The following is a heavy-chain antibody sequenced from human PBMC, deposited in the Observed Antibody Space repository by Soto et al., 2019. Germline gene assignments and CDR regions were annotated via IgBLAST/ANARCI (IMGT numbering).Heavy chain of an antibody. CDR1: GFTFSSYA. V-gene: IGHV3-30-3*01. J-gene: IGHJ6*02. Sequence: GGSLRLSCAASGFTFSSYAMRWVRQAPGKGLEWVAVISYDGSNKYYADSVKGRFTISRDNSKNTLYLQMNSLRAEDTAVYYCAREDIAAAGNLLYYYYYGMDVWGQGTTVTVSS. CDR3: AREDIAAAGNLLYYYYYGMDV. D-gene: IGHD6-13*01. CDR2: ISYDGSNK.